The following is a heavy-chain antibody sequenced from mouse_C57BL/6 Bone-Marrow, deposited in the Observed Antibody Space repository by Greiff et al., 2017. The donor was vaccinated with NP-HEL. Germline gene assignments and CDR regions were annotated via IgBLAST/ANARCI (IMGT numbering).Heavy chain of an antibody. CDR2: IDPENGDT. CDR1: GFNIKDDY. V-gene: IGHV14-4*01. J-gene: IGHJ2*01. CDR3: TTDPVYG. D-gene: IGHD1-1*01. Sequence: VQLQLSGAELVRPGASVKLSCTASGFNIKDDYMHWVKQRPEQGLEWIGWIDPENGDTEYASKFQGKATITADTSSNTAYLQLSSLTSEDTAVYYCTTDPVYGWGQGTTLTVSS.